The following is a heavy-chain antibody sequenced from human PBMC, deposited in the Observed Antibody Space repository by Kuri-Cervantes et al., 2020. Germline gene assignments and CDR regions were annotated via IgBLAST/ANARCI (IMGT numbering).Heavy chain of an antibody. V-gene: IGHV3-23*01. Sequence: GESLKISCAPSGFTFSNYAMTWVRQAPGKGLEWVSAISGSGGSTYYADSVKGRFTISRNNFKNTLYLQMNSLRAEDTAVYYCAREIVGGYCSSTSCSSQWGQGTLVTVSS. CDR2: ISGSGGST. J-gene: IGHJ4*02. CDR1: GFTFSNYA. D-gene: IGHD2-2*03. CDR3: AREIVGGYCSSTSCSSQ.